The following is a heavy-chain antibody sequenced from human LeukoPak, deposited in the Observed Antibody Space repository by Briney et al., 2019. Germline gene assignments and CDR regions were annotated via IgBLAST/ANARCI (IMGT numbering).Heavy chain of an antibody. V-gene: IGHV4-34*01. CDR1: GGSFSGYY. D-gene: IGHD6-6*01. Sequence: SETLSLTCAVYGGSFSGYYWSWIRQPPGKGLEWIGEINHSGSTNYNPSLKSRVTISVDTSKNQFSLKLSSVPAADTAVYYCARISPRMIAARPNWFDPWGQGTLVTVSS. CDR2: INHSGST. J-gene: IGHJ5*02. CDR3: ARISPRMIAARPNWFDP.